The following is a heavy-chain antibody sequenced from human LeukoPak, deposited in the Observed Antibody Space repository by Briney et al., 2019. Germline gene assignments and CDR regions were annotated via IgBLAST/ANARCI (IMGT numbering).Heavy chain of an antibody. J-gene: IGHJ6*02. CDR2: INPNSGGT. D-gene: IGHD3-10*01. CDR3: ARENYYGSGSYDRYYYYGMDV. V-gene: IGHV1-2*04. Sequence: ASVKVSCKASGYTFTGYYMHWVRQAPGQGREWMGWINPNSGGTNYAQKFQGWVTMTRDTSISTAYMELSRLRSDDTAVYYCARENYYGSGSYDRYYYYGMDVWGQGTTVTVSS. CDR1: GYTFTGYY.